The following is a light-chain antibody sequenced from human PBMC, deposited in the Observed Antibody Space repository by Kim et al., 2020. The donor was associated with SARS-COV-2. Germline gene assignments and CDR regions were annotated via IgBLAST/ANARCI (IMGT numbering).Light chain of an antibody. Sequence: ALGQTVRLTCQGDSLRNYYATWYQQRPGQAPVLVLFGKYNRPSGIPDRFSGSGSGNTASLTITGAQAEDEADYCCNSRDSSGDHVVFGGGTKLTVL. V-gene: IGLV3-19*01. CDR3: NSRDSSGDHVV. CDR1: SLRNYY. J-gene: IGLJ3*02. CDR2: GKY.